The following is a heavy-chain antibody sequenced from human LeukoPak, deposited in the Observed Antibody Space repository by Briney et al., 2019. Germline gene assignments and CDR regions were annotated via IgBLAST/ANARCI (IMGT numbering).Heavy chain of an antibody. CDR2: ISYSGST. D-gene: IGHD3-16*02. Sequence: SETLSLTCTVSGGSISSYYWSWIRQPPGKGLEWTGYISYSGSTNYNPSLKSRVTMSVDTSKNQFSLKLSSVTAADTAVYYCAKYVWGSYPTFEDYWGQGTLVTVSS. J-gene: IGHJ4*02. CDR1: GGSISSYY. CDR3: AKYVWGSYPTFEDY. V-gene: IGHV4-59*01.